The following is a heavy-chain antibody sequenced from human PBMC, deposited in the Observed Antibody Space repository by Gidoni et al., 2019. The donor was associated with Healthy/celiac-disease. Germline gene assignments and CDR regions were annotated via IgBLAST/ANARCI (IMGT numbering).Heavy chain of an antibody. CDR3: AKKAAVTYDSSGYYYAY. V-gene: IGHV3-23*01. CDR2: ISGSGGST. J-gene: IGHJ4*02. CDR1: GFPFRSSA. D-gene: IGHD3-22*01. Sequence: EVQLLESGGGLVQPGGSLSLSCAASGFPFRSSAMSWVRQAPGKGLEWVSAISGSGGSTYYADSVKGRFTISRDNSKNTLYLQMNSLRAEDTAVYYCAKKAAVTYDSSGYYYAYWGQGTLVTVSS.